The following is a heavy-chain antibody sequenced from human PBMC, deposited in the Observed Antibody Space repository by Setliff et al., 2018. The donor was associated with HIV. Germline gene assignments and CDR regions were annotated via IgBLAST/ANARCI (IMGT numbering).Heavy chain of an antibody. CDR3: ARDPLENNDLWNIYNSGAAFDI. Sequence: LRLSCAASGFTFSSYAMHWVRQAPGKGLEWVAVISYDGRNKYYADSVKGRFTISRDNSKNTLYLQMNSLRAEDTAVYYCARDPLENNDLWNIYNSGAAFDIWGQGTMVTVSS. D-gene: IGHD3-3*01. V-gene: IGHV3-30*04. CDR2: ISYDGRNK. J-gene: IGHJ3*02. CDR1: GFTFSSYA.